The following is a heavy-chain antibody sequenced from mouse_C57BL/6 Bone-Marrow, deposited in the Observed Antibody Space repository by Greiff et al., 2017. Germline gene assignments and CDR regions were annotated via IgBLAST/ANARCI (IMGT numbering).Heavy chain of an antibody. CDR1: GFNIKDDY. CDR2: IDPENGDT. Sequence: EVMLVESGAELVRPGASVKLSCTASGFNIKDDYMHWVKQRPEQGLEWIGWIDPENGDTEYASKFQGKATITADTSSNTAYLQLSSLTSEATAVYYCPIRCYFDVWGTGTTVTVSS. J-gene: IGHJ1*03. V-gene: IGHV14-4*01. CDR3: PIRCYFDV.